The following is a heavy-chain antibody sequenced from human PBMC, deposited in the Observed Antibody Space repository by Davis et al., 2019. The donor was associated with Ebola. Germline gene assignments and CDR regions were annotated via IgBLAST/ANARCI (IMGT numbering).Heavy chain of an antibody. V-gene: IGHV3-48*02. CDR3: VRQGDGADWWYPRGGGFDY. CDR2: ISSSTSTR. CDR1: GFTFSSDS. J-gene: IGHJ4*02. D-gene: IGHD2-15*01. Sequence: PGGSLRLSCAASGFTFSSDSINWLCHTPGTGLEWVSHISSSTSTRYYADSVKGRFTIFRDNVKNSLYLQMNGLRDEDTAVYYCVRQGDGADWWYPRGGGFDYWGQGTLVTVSS.